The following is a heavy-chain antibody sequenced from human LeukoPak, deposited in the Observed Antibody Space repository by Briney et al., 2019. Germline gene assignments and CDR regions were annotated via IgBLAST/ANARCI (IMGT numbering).Heavy chain of an antibody. J-gene: IGHJ4*02. CDR1: GGSISSSSYY. CDR3: ARGVVVVAAEYYFDY. Sequence: SETLSLTCTVSGGSISSSSYYWGWIRQPPGKGLEWIGSIYYSGSTYYNPSLKSRVTISVDTSKNQFSLKLSSVTAADTAVYYCARGVVVVAAEYYFDYWGQGTLVTVSS. V-gene: IGHV4-39*01. CDR2: IYYSGST. D-gene: IGHD2-15*01.